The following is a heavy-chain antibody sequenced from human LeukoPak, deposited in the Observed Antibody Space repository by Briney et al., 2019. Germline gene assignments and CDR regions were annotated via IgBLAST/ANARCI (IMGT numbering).Heavy chain of an antibody. D-gene: IGHD3-10*01. J-gene: IGHJ4*02. CDR1: GFTFNNYG. CDR3: AKDRPPQYDSGTYSDY. Sequence: PGGSLRLSCVASGFTFNNYGIHWIRQAPGKGLEWVAFIRFDGSKKFYSDSVKGQFTISRDNSKNTLYLQMNSLRAEDSAVYFCAKDRPPQYDSGTYSDYWGQGTLVTVSS. V-gene: IGHV3-30*02. CDR2: IRFDGSKK.